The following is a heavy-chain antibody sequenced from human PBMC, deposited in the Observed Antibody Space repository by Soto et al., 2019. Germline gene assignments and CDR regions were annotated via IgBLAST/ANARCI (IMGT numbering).Heavy chain of an antibody. D-gene: IGHD5-18*01. CDR1: GFTFSSYA. Sequence: EVQLLESGGGLVQPGGSLRLSCAASGFTFSSYAMSWVRQAPGKGLEWVSAISGSGGSTYYADSVKGRFTISRDSSKNTLYLQTNSLRAEDTAVYYCAKDPDTVMVTSYFDYWGQGTLVTVSS. V-gene: IGHV3-23*01. J-gene: IGHJ4*02. CDR3: AKDPDTVMVTSYFDY. CDR2: ISGSGGST.